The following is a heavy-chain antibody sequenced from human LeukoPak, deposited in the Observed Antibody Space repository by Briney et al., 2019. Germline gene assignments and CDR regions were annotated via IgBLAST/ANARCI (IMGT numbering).Heavy chain of an antibody. J-gene: IGHJ4*02. CDR3: ARVSAMAYYFDY. CDR1: GGSISGYY. CDR2: IFYTGST. V-gene: IGHV4-59*08. D-gene: IGHD5-18*01. Sequence: PSETLSLTCTVSGGSISGYYWSWIRQPPGEGLEWIAYIFYTGSTNYNPSLKSRVTISLDTSKSQFSLKLTSVTAADTAVYYCARVSAMAYYFDYWGQGTLVTVSS.